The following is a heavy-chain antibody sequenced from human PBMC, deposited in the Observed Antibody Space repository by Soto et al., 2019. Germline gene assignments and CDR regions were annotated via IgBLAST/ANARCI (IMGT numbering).Heavy chain of an antibody. V-gene: IGHV3-74*01. CDR1: GFTFSSHW. CDR2: IGPDGTTT. J-gene: IGHJ4*02. D-gene: IGHD1-1*01. CDR3: ARDNNWSYDY. Sequence: WWSLRLSCSASGFTFSSHWMHWFRQAPGKGLVWVSHIGPDGTTTRDADSVQGRFTISRDNARNTLYLQMDSLRDEDTAVYYCARDNNWSYDYWGQGILVTVSS.